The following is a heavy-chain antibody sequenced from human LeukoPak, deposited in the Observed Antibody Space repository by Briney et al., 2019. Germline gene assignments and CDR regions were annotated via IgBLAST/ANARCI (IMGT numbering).Heavy chain of an antibody. CDR1: GFTFSSYG. J-gene: IGHJ6*02. Sequence: GGSLRLSCAASGFTFSSYGMHWVRQAPGKGLEWVAVISYDGSNKYYADSVKGRFTISRDNSKNTLYLQMNSLRAKDTAVYYCAKGAGDYVGWRHYYGMDVWGQGTTVTVSS. CDR2: ISYDGSNK. D-gene: IGHD4-17*01. V-gene: IGHV3-30*18. CDR3: AKGAGDYVGWRHYYGMDV.